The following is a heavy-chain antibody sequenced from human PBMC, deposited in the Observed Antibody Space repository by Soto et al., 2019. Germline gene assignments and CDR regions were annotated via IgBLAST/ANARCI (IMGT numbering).Heavy chain of an antibody. Sequence: QVQLQESGPGLVKPSQTLSLTCTVSGGSLKSGGYYWSWVRQHPGRGLEWIGYIYHTGRTYYKPSLESRLTSSVDTSRNQCPLRLSSVTAGHRAVYYCARDVTSNRNSFDLWGHGTLVTVSS. CDR1: GGSLKSGGYY. CDR3: ARDVTSNRNSFDL. V-gene: IGHV4-31*02. D-gene: IGHD2-2*01. J-gene: IGHJ5*02. CDR2: IYHTGRT.